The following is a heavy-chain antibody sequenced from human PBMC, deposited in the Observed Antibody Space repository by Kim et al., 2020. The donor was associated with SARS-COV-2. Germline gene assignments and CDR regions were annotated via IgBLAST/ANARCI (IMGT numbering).Heavy chain of an antibody. CDR2: ISGSGGST. CDR3: AKDGRSHTPGY. V-gene: IGHV3-23*01. J-gene: IGHJ4*02. CDR1: GFTFSSVY. Sequence: GGSLRLSCAVSGFTFSSVYMSWVRQAPGKGLEWVSGISGSGGSTYYADSVKGRFSVSRDNSRNTLDLQMNSLRGDDTAVYYCAKDGRSHTPGYWGQGTLATVSS. D-gene: IGHD6-13*01.